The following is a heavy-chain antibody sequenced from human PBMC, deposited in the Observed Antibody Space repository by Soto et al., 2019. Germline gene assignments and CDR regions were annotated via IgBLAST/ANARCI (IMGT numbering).Heavy chain of an antibody. V-gene: IGHV3-23*01. J-gene: IGHJ4*02. CDR1: GFTFNIYA. D-gene: IGHD3-22*01. Sequence: EVQLLESGGDLIQPGGSLRLSCAASGFTFNIYAMTWVRQAPGKGLEWVSAISRYGDFTYYADSVEGRFTISRDNSKNTLYLQMNSLRAEDTAVYYCAKDRYLDHDSRGYLFDNWGQGTLLTVSS. CDR3: AKDRYLDHDSRGYLFDN. CDR2: ISRYGDFT.